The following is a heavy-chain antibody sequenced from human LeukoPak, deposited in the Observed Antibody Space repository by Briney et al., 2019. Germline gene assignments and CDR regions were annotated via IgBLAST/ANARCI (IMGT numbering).Heavy chain of an antibody. Sequence: PGESLQISCQTSGYTFTTYFIGWVRQLPGKGLEWMGIIYPGDSDTRYSPSFQGQVTISVDKSINTAYLQWSSLKASDTAMYYCARPIAAAGTDFGYWGQGTLVTVSS. CDR1: GYTFTTYF. CDR3: ARPIAAAGTDFGY. CDR2: IYPGDSDT. D-gene: IGHD6-13*01. V-gene: IGHV5-51*01. J-gene: IGHJ4*02.